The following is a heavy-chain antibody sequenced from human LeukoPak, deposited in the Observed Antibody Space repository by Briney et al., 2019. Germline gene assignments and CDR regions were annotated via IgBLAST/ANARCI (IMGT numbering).Heavy chain of an antibody. CDR3: ARDLPHSRYYYDSSGYYYY. J-gene: IGHJ4*02. CDR2: ISSSSSTI. V-gene: IGHV3-48*04. CDR1: GFTFSSYS. D-gene: IGHD3-22*01. Sequence: GGSLRLSCAASGFTFSSYSMNWVRQAPGKGLEWVSYISSSSSTIYYADSVKGRFTISRDNAKNSLYLQMNSLRAEGTAVYYCARDLPHSRYYYDSSGYYYYWGQGTLVTVSS.